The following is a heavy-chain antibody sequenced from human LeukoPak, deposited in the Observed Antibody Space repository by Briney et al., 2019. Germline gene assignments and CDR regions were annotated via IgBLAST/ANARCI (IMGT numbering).Heavy chain of an antibody. Sequence: GGSLRLSCAASGFMFSNYGMHWVRQAPGKGLEWVAFIRYDGINKYYADSVKGRFTISGDYSKNTLYLQMNSLRAEDTAVYYCAKDVEQIWIHYFDYWGQGTLVTVSS. CDR3: AKDVEQIWIHYFDY. D-gene: IGHD5-18*01. CDR1: GFMFSNYG. J-gene: IGHJ4*02. V-gene: IGHV3-30*02. CDR2: IRYDGINK.